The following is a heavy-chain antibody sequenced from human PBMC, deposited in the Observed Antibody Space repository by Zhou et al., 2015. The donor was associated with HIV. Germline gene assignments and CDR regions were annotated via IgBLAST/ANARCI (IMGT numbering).Heavy chain of an antibody. CDR1: GGTFSSYT. J-gene: IGHJ4*02. D-gene: IGHD6-19*01. V-gene: IGHV1-69*02. CDR2: IIPILGIA. Sequence: QVQLVQSGAEVKKPGSSVKVSCKASGGTFSSYTISWVRQAPGQGLEWMGRIIPILGIANYAQKFQGRVTITADKSTSTAYMELSSLRSEDTAVYYCARGGAGYSSGWYGGAFDYWGQGTLVHRLL. CDR3: ARGGAGYSSGWYGGAFDY.